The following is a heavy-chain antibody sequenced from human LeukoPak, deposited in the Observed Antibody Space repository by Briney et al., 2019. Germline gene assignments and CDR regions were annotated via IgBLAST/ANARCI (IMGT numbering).Heavy chain of an antibody. V-gene: IGHV4-34*01. CDR1: GGSFSGYY. CDR2: INHSGST. CDR3: ARHLLYYYDSSGPRFDP. Sequence: SETLSLTCAVYGGSFSGYYWSWIRQPPGKGLEWIGEINHSGSTNYNPSLKGRVTISVDTSKNQSSLKLSSVTAADTAVYYCARHLLYYYDSSGPRFDPWGQGTLVTVSS. D-gene: IGHD3-22*01. J-gene: IGHJ5*02.